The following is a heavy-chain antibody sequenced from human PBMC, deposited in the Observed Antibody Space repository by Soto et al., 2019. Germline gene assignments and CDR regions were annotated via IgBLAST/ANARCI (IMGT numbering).Heavy chain of an antibody. D-gene: IGHD3-9*01. V-gene: IGHV3-74*01. Sequence: GGSLRLSCAASGFNFTNHWMHWVRQAPGKGLVWVSRITSDGKSKAYAESVKGRFAISRDNAKNTVYLQMNGLTVEDTAVYYCARESGDWPLNWFDPWGQGTLVSVSS. CDR3: ARESGDWPLNWFDP. CDR2: ITSDGKSK. CDR1: GFNFTNHW. J-gene: IGHJ5*02.